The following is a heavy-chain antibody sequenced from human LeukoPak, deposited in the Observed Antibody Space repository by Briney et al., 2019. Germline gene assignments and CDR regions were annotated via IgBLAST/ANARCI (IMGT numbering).Heavy chain of an antibody. CDR3: ARLTSGWYFDY. J-gene: IGHJ4*02. CDR2: IYYSGST. D-gene: IGHD6-19*01. Sequence: PSETLSLTCTVSGGSLSSSSYYWGWIRQPPGKGLEWIGSIYYSGSTYYNPSLKSRVTISVDTSKNQFSLKLSSVTAADTAVYYCARLTSGWYFDYWGQGTLVTVSS. CDR1: GGSLSSSSYY. V-gene: IGHV4-39*01.